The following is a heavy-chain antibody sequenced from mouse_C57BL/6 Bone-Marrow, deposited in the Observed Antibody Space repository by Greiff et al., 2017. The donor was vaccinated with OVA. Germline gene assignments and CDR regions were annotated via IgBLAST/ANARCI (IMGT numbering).Heavy chain of an antibody. J-gene: IGHJ2*01. CDR2: IYPGSGST. CDR3: ARKPFDY. Sequence: VQLKESGAELVRPGTSVKMSCKASGYTFTNYWIGWAKQRPGHGLEWIGDIYPGSGSTNYNEKFKSKATLTVDTSSSTAYMQLSSLTSEDSAVYYCARKPFDYWGQGTTLTVSS. V-gene: IGHV1-63*01. CDR1: GYTFTNYW.